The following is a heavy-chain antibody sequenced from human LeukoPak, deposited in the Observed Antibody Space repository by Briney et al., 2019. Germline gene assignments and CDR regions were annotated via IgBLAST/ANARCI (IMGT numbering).Heavy chain of an antibody. CDR3: ARVLDDSSGYYLDY. Sequence: SETLSLTCTVSGGSISSYYWSWIRQPAGKGLEWIGRIYTSGSTNYNPSLKSRVIMSVDTSKNQFSLKLSSVTAADTAVYYRARVLDDSSGYYLDYWGQGTLVTVSS. D-gene: IGHD3-22*01. CDR1: GGSISSYY. CDR2: IYTSGST. V-gene: IGHV4-4*07. J-gene: IGHJ4*02.